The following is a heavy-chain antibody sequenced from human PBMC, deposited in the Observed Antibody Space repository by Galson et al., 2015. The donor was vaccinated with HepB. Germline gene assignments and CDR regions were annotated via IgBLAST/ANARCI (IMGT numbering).Heavy chain of an antibody. Sequence: SLRLSCAASGFTFGDYAMSWFRQAPGKGLEWVGFIRSKAYGGTTEYAASVKGRFTISRDDSKSIAYLQMNSLKTEDTAVYYCTRDGHYDFWSGQRSIDAFDIWGQGTMVTVSS. CDR2: IRSKAYGGTT. D-gene: IGHD3-3*01. CDR1: GFTFGDYA. V-gene: IGHV3-49*03. CDR3: TRDGHYDFWSGQRSIDAFDI. J-gene: IGHJ3*02.